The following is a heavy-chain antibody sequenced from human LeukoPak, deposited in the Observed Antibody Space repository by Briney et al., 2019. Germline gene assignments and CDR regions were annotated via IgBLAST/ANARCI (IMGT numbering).Heavy chain of an antibody. D-gene: IGHD3-3*01. CDR3: ARAILTPSGFVWHFDL. Sequence: PSETLSLTCTVSGGSISRYYWSWIRQPPGKGLEWIGYIYYSGSTNYNPSLKSRVTISVDTSKNQFSLKLSSVTAADTAVYYCARAILTPSGFVWHFDLWGRGTLVTVSS. CDR1: GGSISRYY. J-gene: IGHJ2*01. CDR2: IYYSGST. V-gene: IGHV4-59*12.